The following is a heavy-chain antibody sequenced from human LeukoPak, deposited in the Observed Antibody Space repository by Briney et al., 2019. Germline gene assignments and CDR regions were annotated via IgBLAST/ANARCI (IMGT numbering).Heavy chain of an antibody. V-gene: IGHV4-34*01. CDR1: GESFSGYY. J-gene: IGHJ4*02. CDR3: ARGVTRTYYFDTSAYASADY. D-gene: IGHD3-22*01. Sequence: SETLSLTCAVYGESFSGYYWSWIRRPPGKGLEWIGEINHRGSTNYNPSLKSRVTLSVDTSKNQSSLTLSSVTAADTAVYFRARGVTRTYYFDTSAYASADYWGQGTLVTVSS. CDR2: INHRGST.